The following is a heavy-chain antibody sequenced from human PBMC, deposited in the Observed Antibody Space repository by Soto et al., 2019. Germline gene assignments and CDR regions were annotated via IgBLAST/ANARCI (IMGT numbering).Heavy chain of an antibody. J-gene: IGHJ3*02. CDR2: IIPILGIA. V-gene: IGHV1-69*08. CDR1: GGTFSSYT. Sequence: QVQLVQSGAEVKKPGSSVKVSCKASGGTFSSYTISWVRQAPGQGLEWMGRIIPILGIANYAQKFQGRVTITADKSTSTAYMELSSLRSEDTAVYYCARDYDTNGENAFDIWGQGTMVTVSS. CDR3: ARDYDTNGENAFDI. D-gene: IGHD3-9*01.